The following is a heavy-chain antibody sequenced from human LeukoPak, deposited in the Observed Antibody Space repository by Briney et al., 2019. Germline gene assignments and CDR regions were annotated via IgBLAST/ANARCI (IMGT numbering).Heavy chain of an antibody. V-gene: IGHV1-8*01. D-gene: IGHD5-12*01. J-gene: IGHJ4*02. CDR3: ARGGGGDMNGYDPFDY. CDR2: MNPNSGNT. CDR1: GYTFTSYD. Sequence: GASVKVSCKASGYTFTSYDINWVRQATGQGLEWMGWMNPNSGNTGYAQKFQGRVTMTRNTSISTAYMELSSLRSEYTAVYYCARGGGGDMNGYDPFDYWGQGTLVTVSS.